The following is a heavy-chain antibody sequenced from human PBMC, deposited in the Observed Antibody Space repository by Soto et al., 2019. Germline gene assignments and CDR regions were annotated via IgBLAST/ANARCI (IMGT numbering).Heavy chain of an antibody. CDR2: INSDGSST. V-gene: IGHV3-74*01. CDR3: ARRYGSGSGEDYYYYYYMDV. D-gene: IGHD3-10*01. Sequence: EVQLVESGGGLVQPGGSLRLSCAASGFTFSSYWMHWVRQAPGKGLVWVSRINSDGSSTSYADSVKGRFTISRDNAKNTLYLQMNSLRAEDTAVYYCARRYGSGSGEDYYYYYYMDVWGKGTTVTVSS. J-gene: IGHJ6*03. CDR1: GFTFSSYW.